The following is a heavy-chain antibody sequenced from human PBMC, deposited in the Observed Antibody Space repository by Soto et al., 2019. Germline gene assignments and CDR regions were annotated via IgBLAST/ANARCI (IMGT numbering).Heavy chain of an antibody. V-gene: IGHV3-21*01. Sequence: GRSLRLSYAALGFNLSSYSRNWVPQATRKWLEWVSSISSSSSYIYYADSVTGRFTISRDNAKNSLYLQMNSLRAEDTAVYYCARDLVWVASLDPQPQNKYGMDVWGQGATVTVSS. CDR3: ARDLVWVASLDPQPQNKYGMDV. CDR2: ISSSSSYI. J-gene: IGHJ6*02. D-gene: IGHD3-16*01. CDR1: GFNLSSYS.